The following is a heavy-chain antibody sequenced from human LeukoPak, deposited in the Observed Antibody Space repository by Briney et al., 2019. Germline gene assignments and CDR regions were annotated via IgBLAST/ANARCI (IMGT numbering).Heavy chain of an antibody. J-gene: IGHJ4*02. Sequence: GGSLRLSCADSGFTFSSYSMNWVRQAPGKGLEWDSSISSSSSYIYYADSVKGRFTISRDNAKNSLYLQMNSLRAEDTAVYYCASLPVTVVAQGNYWGQGTLVTVSS. CDR2: ISSSSSYI. V-gene: IGHV3-21*01. CDR1: GFTFSSYS. CDR3: ASLPVTVVAQGNY. D-gene: IGHD2-15*01.